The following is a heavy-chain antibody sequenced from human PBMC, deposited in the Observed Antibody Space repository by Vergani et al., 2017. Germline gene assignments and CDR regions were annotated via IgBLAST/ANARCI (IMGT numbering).Heavy chain of an antibody. CDR1: GFTFSSYS. D-gene: IGHD3-22*01. CDR3: ARETYDSSGYYYY. V-gene: IGHV3-23*04. CDR2: ISGSGGST. Sequence: EVQLVESGGGLVKPGGSLRLSCAASGFTFSSYSMNWVRQAPGKGLEWVSAISGSGGSTYYADSVKGRFTISRDNSKNTLYLQMNSLRAEDTAVYYCARETYDSSGYYYYWGQGTLVTVSS. J-gene: IGHJ4*02.